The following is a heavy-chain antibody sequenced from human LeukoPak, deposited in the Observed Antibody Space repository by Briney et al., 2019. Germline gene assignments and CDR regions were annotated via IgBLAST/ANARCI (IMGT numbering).Heavy chain of an antibody. D-gene: IGHD6-13*01. V-gene: IGHV3-30*02. Sequence: GGSLRLSCAAPGFTFSSYGMHWVRQAPGKGLEWVAFIRYDGSNKYYADSVKGRFTISRDNSKNTLYLQMNSLRAEDTAVYYCAKLAAAGSDYWGQGTLVTVSS. CDR1: GFTFSSYG. CDR3: AKLAAAGSDY. CDR2: IRYDGSNK. J-gene: IGHJ4*02.